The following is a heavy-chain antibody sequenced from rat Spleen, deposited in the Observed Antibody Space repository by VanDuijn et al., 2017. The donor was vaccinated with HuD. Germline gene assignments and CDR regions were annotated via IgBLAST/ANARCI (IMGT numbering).Heavy chain of an antibody. V-gene: IGHV5S10*01. J-gene: IGHJ3*01. CDR3: TTVIQGHGFAY. D-gene: IGHD1-1*01. Sequence: EVQLVESGGGLVQPGNSLKLSCAASGFTFSDYYMAWVRQAPTKGLEWVATISYDGSRTYYRDSVKGRFTISRDNAKNTLYLQMNSLRSEDTATYYCTTVIQGHGFAYWGQGTLVTVSS. CDR2: ISYDGSRT. CDR1: GFTFSDYY.